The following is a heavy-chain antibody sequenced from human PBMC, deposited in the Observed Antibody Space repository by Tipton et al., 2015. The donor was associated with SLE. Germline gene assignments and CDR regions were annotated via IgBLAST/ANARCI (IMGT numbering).Heavy chain of an antibody. Sequence: TLSLTCSVSGGSISSSGYYWGWIRQPPGKGLEWIGTIYYSGGTSYNPSLKSRITISVDTCKNQFSLKQNSVTAGDTAVYYCARQGTARSPFDYWGQGALVTVSS. D-gene: IGHD3-10*01. CDR2: IYYSGGT. CDR3: ARQGTARSPFDY. J-gene: IGHJ4*02. V-gene: IGHV4-39*07. CDR1: GGSISSSGYY.